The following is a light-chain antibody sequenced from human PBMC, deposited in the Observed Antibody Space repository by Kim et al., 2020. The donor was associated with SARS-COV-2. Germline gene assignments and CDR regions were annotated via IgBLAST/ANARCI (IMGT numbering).Light chain of an antibody. J-gene: IGKJ1*01. CDR3: LQDYSYPRT. V-gene: IGKV1-6*01. CDR2: IAS. Sequence: ASVEDRVTITCRASQGIRNDLSWYKQKPGKAPKLLIYIASSLQSGVPSRFSGSGSGTDFTLTISSLQPEDFAIYYCLQDYSYPRTFGQGTKVDIK. CDR1: QGIRND.